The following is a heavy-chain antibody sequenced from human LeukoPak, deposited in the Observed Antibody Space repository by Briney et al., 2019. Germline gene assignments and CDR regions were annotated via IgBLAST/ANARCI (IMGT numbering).Heavy chain of an antibody. D-gene: IGHD3-10*01. V-gene: IGHV3-15*01. Sequence: GGSLRLSCVASGFTFSSYEMNWVRQAPGKGLEWVGRIKSKTDGGTTDYTAPVKGRFTISRDDSKNTLYLQMNSLKTEDTAVYYCTTESPITMVRGVIHPWGQGTLVTVSS. CDR2: IKSKTDGGTT. CDR1: GFTFSSYE. J-gene: IGHJ4*02. CDR3: TTESPITMVRGVIHP.